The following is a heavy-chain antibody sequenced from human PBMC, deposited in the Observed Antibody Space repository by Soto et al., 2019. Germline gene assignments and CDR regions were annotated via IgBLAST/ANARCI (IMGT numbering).Heavy chain of an antibody. CDR1: GASVSSSTYY. CDR3: FNGRSRSFDY. D-gene: IGHD2-8*01. CDR2: VYRTGGT. V-gene: IGHV4-39*02. Sequence: PSETLSLTCTVSGASVSSSTYYWGWVRQPPGKGLEWIGSVYRTGGTYYSPSLKSRVAISVDPSKKHLSLNLESVTAADTAVYFCFNGRSRSFDYWGQGTLVTVSS. J-gene: IGHJ4*02.